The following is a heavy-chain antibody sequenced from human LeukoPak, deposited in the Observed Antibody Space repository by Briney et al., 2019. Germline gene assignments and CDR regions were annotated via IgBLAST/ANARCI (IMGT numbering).Heavy chain of an antibody. CDR3: AKDGHCSGGSCYSYAFDI. V-gene: IGHV3-23*01. D-gene: IGHD2-15*01. Sequence: GSLRLSCAASGFTFSSYAMSWVRQAPGKGLEWVSAISGSGGSTYYADSVKGRFTISRDNSKNTLYLQMNSLRAEDTAVYYCAKDGHCSGGSCYSYAFDIWGQGTMVTVSS. CDR1: GFTFSSYA. CDR2: ISGSGGST. J-gene: IGHJ3*02.